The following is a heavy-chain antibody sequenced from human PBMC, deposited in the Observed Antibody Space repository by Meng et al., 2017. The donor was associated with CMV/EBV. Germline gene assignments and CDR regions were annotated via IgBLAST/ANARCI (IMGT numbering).Heavy chain of an antibody. Sequence: GGSLRLSCTASGFTFGDYAMSWVRQAPGKGLEWVGFIRSKAYGGTTEYAASVKGRFTISRDDSKSIAYLQMNSLKTEDTAVYYCTRDDYSNYDYGMDVWGQGTTVTVSS. CDR1: GFTFGDYA. V-gene: IGHV3-49*04. J-gene: IGHJ6*02. D-gene: IGHD4-11*01. CDR3: TRDDYSNYDYGMDV. CDR2: IRSKAYGGTT.